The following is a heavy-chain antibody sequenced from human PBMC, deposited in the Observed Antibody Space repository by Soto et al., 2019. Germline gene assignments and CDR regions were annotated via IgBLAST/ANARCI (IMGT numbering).Heavy chain of an antibody. CDR2: IIPIFGTA. CDR3: ARELGYCNGGSCYPPGWFDP. J-gene: IGHJ5*02. Sequence: QVQLVQSGAEVKKPGSSVKVSCKASGGTFSSYAISWVRQAPGQGLEWMGGIIPIFGTANYAQKFQGRVTITADESTSTAYMELSSLRSEDTAVYYCARELGYCNGGSCYPPGWFDPWGQGTLVTVSS. CDR1: GGTFSSYA. D-gene: IGHD2-15*01. V-gene: IGHV1-69*01.